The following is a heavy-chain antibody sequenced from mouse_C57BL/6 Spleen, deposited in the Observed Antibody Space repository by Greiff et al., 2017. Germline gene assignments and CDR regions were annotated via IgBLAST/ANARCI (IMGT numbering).Heavy chain of an antibody. CDR1: GYTFTNYW. CDR3: ARSGDYVAMDD. Sequence: QVQLQQSGAELVRPGTSVKMSCKASGYTFTNYWIGWAKQRPGHGLEWIGDIYPGGGYTIYNETFKGKATLTADQSSSTAYMQFSSLKSADSAIAYCARSGDYVAMDDWGQGTTVTVSS. V-gene: IGHV1-63*01. D-gene: IGHD2-4*01. CDR2: IYPGGGYT. J-gene: IGHJ4*01.